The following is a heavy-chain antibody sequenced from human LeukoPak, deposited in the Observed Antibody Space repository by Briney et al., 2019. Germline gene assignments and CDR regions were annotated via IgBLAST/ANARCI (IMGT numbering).Heavy chain of an antibody. CDR2: ISGSGGST. Sequence: GGPLRLSCAASGFTLSSYAMSWVRQAPGKGLEWVSAISGSGGSTYYADSVKGRFTISRDNSKNTLYLQMNCLRAEDTAVYYCAKDTRLGDFWSGYYYAFDIWGQGTMVTVSS. V-gene: IGHV3-23*01. CDR3: AKDTRLGDFWSGYYYAFDI. D-gene: IGHD3-3*01. J-gene: IGHJ3*02. CDR1: GFTLSSYA.